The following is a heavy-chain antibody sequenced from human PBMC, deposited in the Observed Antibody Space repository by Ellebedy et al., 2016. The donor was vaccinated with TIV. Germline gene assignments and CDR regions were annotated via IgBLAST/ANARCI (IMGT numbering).Heavy chain of an antibody. D-gene: IGHD3-22*01. CDR2: IYYSGST. J-gene: IGHJ4*02. CDR3: AGQYYYDSSGYLNDY. CDR1: GGSISSSSYY. Sequence: SETLSLXXTVSGGSISSSSYYWGWIRQPPGKGLEWIGSIYYSGSTYYNPSLKSRVTISVDTSKNQFSLKLSSVTAADTAVYYCAGQYYYDSSGYLNDYWGQGTLVTVSS. V-gene: IGHV4-39*07.